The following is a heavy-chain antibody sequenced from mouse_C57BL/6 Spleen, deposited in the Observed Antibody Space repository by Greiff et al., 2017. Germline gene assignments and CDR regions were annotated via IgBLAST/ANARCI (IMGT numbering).Heavy chain of an antibody. D-gene: IGHD1-1*01. Sequence: VQLQQSGPELVKPGASVKLSCKASGYTFTDYYMNWVKQSHGKSLEWIGDIHPNNGGTSYNQKFKGKATMTVDKSSSTAYMELRSLTSEASAVYYYASSSYDGYTMGYWGQGTSVTVSS. V-gene: IGHV1-26*01. CDR3: ASSSYDGYTMGY. J-gene: IGHJ4*01. CDR1: GYTFTDYY. CDR2: IHPNNGGT.